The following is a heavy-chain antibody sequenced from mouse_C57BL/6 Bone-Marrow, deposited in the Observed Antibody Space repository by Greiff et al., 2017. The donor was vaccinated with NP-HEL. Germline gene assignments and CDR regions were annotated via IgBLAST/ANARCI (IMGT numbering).Heavy chain of an antibody. V-gene: IGHV5-6*01. Sequence: EVQVVESGGDLVKPGGSLKLSCAASGFTFSSYGMSWVRQTPDKRLEWVATISSGGSYTYYPDSVKGRFTISRDNAKNTLYLQMSSLKSEDTAMYYCARPDYYGSSWGFAYWGQGTLVTVSA. J-gene: IGHJ3*01. CDR3: ARPDYYGSSWGFAY. CDR2: ISSGGSYT. D-gene: IGHD1-1*01. CDR1: GFTFSSYG.